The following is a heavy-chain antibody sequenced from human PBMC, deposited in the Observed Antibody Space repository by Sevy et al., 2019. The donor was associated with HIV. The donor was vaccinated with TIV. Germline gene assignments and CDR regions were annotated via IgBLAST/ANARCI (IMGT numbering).Heavy chain of an antibody. Sequence: GGSLRLSCAASGFTFSSYGMHWVRQAPGKGLEWVAVIWYDGSNKYYADSVKGRFTISRDNSKNTLYLQMNSLRAEHTAVYYCARGRGKEYYFDYWGQGTLVTVSS. D-gene: IGHD3-10*01. CDR2: IWYDGSNK. CDR3: ARGRGKEYYFDY. V-gene: IGHV3-33*01. CDR1: GFTFSSYG. J-gene: IGHJ4*02.